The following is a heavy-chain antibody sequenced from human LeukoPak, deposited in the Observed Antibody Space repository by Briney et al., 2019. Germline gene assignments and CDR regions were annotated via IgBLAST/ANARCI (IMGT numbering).Heavy chain of an antibody. CDR1: GGTFSSYA. D-gene: IGHD3-10*01. Sequence: ASVKVSCKASGGTFSSYAISWVRQAPGQGLEWMGRIIPILGIANYAQKFQGRVTITADKSTSTAYMELSSLRSEDTAVYYCARTSTMVRGVTRFWFDPWGQGTLVTVSS. CDR2: IIPILGIA. V-gene: IGHV1-69*04. J-gene: IGHJ5*02. CDR3: ARTSTMVRGVTRFWFDP.